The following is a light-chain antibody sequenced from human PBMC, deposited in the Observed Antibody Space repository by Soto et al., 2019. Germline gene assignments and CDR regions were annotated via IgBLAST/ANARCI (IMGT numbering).Light chain of an antibody. CDR1: SSDVGGYNY. J-gene: IGLJ3*02. CDR2: DVS. Sequence: QSVLTQPASVSGSPGQSITISCTGTSSDVGGYNYVSWYQQHPGKAPKLMVYDVSNRPLGVSNRFSGSKSGNTASLTISGLQAEDEADYYCSSYTSSGTLWVFGGGTKLTVL. V-gene: IGLV2-14*01. CDR3: SSYTSSGTLWV.